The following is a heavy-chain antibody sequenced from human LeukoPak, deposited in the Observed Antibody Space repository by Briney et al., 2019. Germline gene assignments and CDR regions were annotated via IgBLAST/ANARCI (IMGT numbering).Heavy chain of an antibody. D-gene: IGHD6-6*01. CDR1: GFTFTSYW. Sequence: GGSLRLSCAASGFTFTSYWMSWVRQAPGKGLEWVANINEVGSDKYYVDSVKGRFTISRDNAKNSLCLQLNSLRVEDTAVYYCARGDDSSKIGYWGQEILVTVSS. CDR3: ARGDDSSKIGY. J-gene: IGHJ4*02. CDR2: INEVGSDK. V-gene: IGHV3-7*01.